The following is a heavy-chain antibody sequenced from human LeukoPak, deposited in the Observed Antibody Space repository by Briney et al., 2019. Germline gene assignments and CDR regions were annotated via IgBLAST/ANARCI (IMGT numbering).Heavy chain of an antibody. V-gene: IGHV2-5*02. Sequence: SGPTLVKPTQTLTLTCTFSGFSLSTRGVGVGWIRQPPGKALEWLALIYWDDDKRYSPSLKSRLTITKDTSKNQVVLTMTNMDPVDTATYYCAHKPYYYDSSGYYYVVFDYWGQGTLVTASS. CDR3: AHKPYYYDSSGYYYVVFDY. D-gene: IGHD3-22*01. J-gene: IGHJ4*02. CDR1: GFSLSTRGVG. CDR2: IYWDDDK.